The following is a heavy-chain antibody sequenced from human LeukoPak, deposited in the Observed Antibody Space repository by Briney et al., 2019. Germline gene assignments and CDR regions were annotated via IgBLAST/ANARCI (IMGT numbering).Heavy chain of an antibody. Sequence: ASVKVSCTASGYTFTSYYMHWVRQAPGQGLEWMGIINPSGGSTSYAQKFQGRVTMTRDTSTSTVYMELSSLRSEDTAVYYCATSIAARPGYFDYWGQGTLVTVSS. CDR1: GYTFTSYY. CDR2: INPSGGST. D-gene: IGHD6-6*01. V-gene: IGHV1-46*01. J-gene: IGHJ4*02. CDR3: ATSIAARPGYFDY.